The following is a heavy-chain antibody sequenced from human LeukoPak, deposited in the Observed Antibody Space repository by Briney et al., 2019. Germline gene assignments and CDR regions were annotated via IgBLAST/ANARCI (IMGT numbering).Heavy chain of an antibody. V-gene: IGHV4-59*01. J-gene: IGHJ4*02. CDR2: IYFTGST. D-gene: IGHD5-24*01. CDR1: GGSISNYY. CDR3: ARGRWPQFSD. Sequence: PSETLSLTCTVSGGSISNYYWNWIRQPPGKGLEWIGYIYFTGSTNYNPSLKSRVTISLDTSKNQFSLKLSSVTAADTAIYYCARGRWPQFSDWGPGTLVTVSS.